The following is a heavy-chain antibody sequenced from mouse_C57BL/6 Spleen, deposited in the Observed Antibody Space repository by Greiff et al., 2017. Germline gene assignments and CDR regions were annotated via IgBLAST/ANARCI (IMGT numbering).Heavy chain of an antibody. CDR2: IYPRDGST. D-gene: IGHD1-1*01. CDR3: ARCPNYYGSSYYAMDY. J-gene: IGHJ4*01. Sequence: VQLQQSDAELVKPGASVKISCKVSGYTFTDHTIHWMKQRPEQGLEWIGYIYPRDGSTKYNEKFKGKATLTADKSSSTAYMQLNSLTSEDSAVYFCARCPNYYGSSYYAMDYWGQGTSVTVSS. V-gene: IGHV1-78*01. CDR1: GYTFTDHT.